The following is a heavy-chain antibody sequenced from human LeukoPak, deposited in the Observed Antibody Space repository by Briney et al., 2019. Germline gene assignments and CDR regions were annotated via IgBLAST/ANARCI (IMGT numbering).Heavy chain of an antibody. V-gene: IGHV3-23*01. CDR3: AKEGLKYCTNGVCYTGVDY. CDR2: ISGSGGST. Sequence: GGSLRLSCAASGFTFSSYAMSWVRQAPGKGLEWVSAISGSGGSTYYADSVKGRFTISRDNAKNTLYLQMNSLRAEDTAVYYCAKEGLKYCTNGVCYTGVDYWGQGTLVTVSS. J-gene: IGHJ4*02. D-gene: IGHD2-8*01. CDR1: GFTFSSYA.